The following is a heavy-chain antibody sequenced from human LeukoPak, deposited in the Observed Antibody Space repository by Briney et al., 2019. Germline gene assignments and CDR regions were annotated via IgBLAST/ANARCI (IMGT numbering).Heavy chain of an antibody. CDR3: ARVGLGYYYYMDV. V-gene: IGHV3-48*03. J-gene: IGHJ6*03. Sequence: GGSLRLSCAASGFTFSSYEMNWVRQAPGKGLEWISYISSSASIIYYADSVKGRFTISRDNAKNSLYLQMNSLRAEDTAVYYCARVGLGYYYYMDVWGKGTTITISS. CDR2: ISSSASII. CDR1: GFTFSSYE.